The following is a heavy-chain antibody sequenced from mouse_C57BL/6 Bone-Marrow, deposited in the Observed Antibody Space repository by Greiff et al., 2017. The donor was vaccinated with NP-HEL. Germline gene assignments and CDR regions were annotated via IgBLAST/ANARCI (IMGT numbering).Heavy chain of an antibody. Sequence: QVQLQQSGAELARPGASVKLSCKASGYTFTSYGISWVKQRTGQGLEWIGEIYPGSGSTYYNEKFKGKATLTVDTSSSTAYMQLSSLTSEDSAVYFCAGVTTYFDYWGQGTTLTGSS. CDR2: IYPGSGST. J-gene: IGHJ2*01. CDR3: AGVTTYFDY. D-gene: IGHD2-2*01. CDR1: GYTFTSYG. V-gene: IGHV1-81*01.